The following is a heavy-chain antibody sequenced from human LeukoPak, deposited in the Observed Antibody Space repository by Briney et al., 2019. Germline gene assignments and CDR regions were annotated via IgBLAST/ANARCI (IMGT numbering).Heavy chain of an antibody. J-gene: IGHJ4*02. CDR1: GFTFSSYG. CDR2: IWYDGSNK. CDR3: ARDGFLGYFDWLFTFDY. V-gene: IGHV3-33*01. Sequence: GRSLRLSCAASGFTFSSYGMHWVRQAPGKGLEWVAVIWYDGSNKYYADSVKGRFTISRDNSKNTLYLQMNSLRAEDTAVYYCARDGFLGYFDWLFTFDYGGQGTLVTVSS. D-gene: IGHD3-9*01.